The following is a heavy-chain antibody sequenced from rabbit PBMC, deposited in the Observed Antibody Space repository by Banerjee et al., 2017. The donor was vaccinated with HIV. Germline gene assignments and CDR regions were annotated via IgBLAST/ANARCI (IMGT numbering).Heavy chain of an antibody. CDR2: INTSSGNT. CDR1: GFTISSNYW. J-gene: IGHJ4*01. D-gene: IGHD4-2*01. CDR3: ARDAGYAGSNL. V-gene: IGHV1S45*01. Sequence: QEQLEESGGGLVKPEGSLTLTCKASGFTISSNYWMCWVRQAPGKGLEWIACINTSSGNTVYATWAKGRFTISKTSSTTVTLQMTSLTAADTATYFCARDAGYAGSNLWGQGTLVTVS.